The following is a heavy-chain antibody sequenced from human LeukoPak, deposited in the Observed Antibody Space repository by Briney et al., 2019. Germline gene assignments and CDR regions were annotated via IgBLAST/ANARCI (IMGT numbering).Heavy chain of an antibody. J-gene: IGHJ5*02. D-gene: IGHD1-1*01. V-gene: IGHV1-8*01. CDR1: GYTFTSYD. Sequence: GASVKVSCEASGYTFTSYDINWVRQATGQGLEWMGWMNPNSGNTGYAQKFQGRVTMTRNTSISTAYMELSSLRSEDTAVYYCARGRPTGTTFWFDPWGQGTLVTVSS. CDR3: ARGRPTGTTFWFDP. CDR2: MNPNSGNT.